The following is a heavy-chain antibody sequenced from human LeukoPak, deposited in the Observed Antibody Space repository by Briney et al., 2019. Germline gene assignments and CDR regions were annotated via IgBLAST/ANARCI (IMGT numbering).Heavy chain of an antibody. V-gene: IGHV3-23*01. CDR1: GFTFSSYA. CDR2: ISGSGGST. CDR3: ARERLVVGSAYFDL. J-gene: IGHJ4*02. Sequence: GGSLRLSCAASGFTFSSYAMSWVRQAPGKGLEWVSAISGSGGSTYYADSVKGRFTISRDNSKNTLYLQMNSLRAEDTAEYYCARERLVVGSAYFDLWGQGTLVTVSS. D-gene: IGHD1-26*01.